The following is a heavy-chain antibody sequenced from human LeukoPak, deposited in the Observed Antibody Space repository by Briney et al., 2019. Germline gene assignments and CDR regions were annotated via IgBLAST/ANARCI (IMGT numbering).Heavy chain of an antibody. CDR3: ARSVEGYCRGGSCYYYSYYMDV. CDR1: GGSISSYY. CDR2: IYYSGST. D-gene: IGHD2-15*01. J-gene: IGHJ6*03. V-gene: IGHV4-59*01. Sequence: SETLSLTCTVSGGSISSYYWSWLRQPPGKGLEWIGYIYYSGSTNYNPSLKSRVTISVDTSKNQFSLKLSSVTAADTAVYYCARSVEGYCRGGSCYYYSYYMDVWGKGTTVTVSS.